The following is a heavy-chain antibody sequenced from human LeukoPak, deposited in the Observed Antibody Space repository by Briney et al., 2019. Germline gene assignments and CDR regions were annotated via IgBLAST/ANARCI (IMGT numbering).Heavy chain of an antibody. J-gene: IGHJ4*02. D-gene: IGHD3-16*01. CDR2: KHSSGNT. Sequence: PSETLSLTCTVSGSSIYTYYWSWLRQAPGKGLEGIGYKHSSGNTNYNPSLKSRATISIDTSKNQFSLKLGSVTASDTAVYYCARFTWGGQDYWGQGTLVTVSS. V-gene: IGHV4-4*09. CDR1: GSSIYTYY. CDR3: ARFTWGGQDY.